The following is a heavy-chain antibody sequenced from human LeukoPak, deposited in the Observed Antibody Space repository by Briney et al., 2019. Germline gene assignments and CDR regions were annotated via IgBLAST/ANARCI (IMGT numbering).Heavy chain of an antibody. J-gene: IGHJ4*02. CDR2: INWDGGST. V-gene: IGHV3-20*04. CDR3: VTGGSGSYYK. D-gene: IGHD1-26*01. CDR1: GFKFADFG. Sequence: PGGSLRLSCAASGFKFADFGMSWVRQDPAQGLEWVSSINWDGGSTYYADYVKGRVTISRDNVENSLHLQMNSLRVEDTAVYYCVTGGSGSYYKWGQGTLVTVSS.